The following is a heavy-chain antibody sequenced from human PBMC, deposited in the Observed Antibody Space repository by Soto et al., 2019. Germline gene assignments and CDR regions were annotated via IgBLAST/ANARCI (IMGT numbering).Heavy chain of an antibody. CDR3: AKDFAVWYQLLSPYYYSGMDV. Sequence: QVQLVESGGGVVQPGRSLRLSCAASGFTFSSYGMHWVRQAPGKGLEWVAVISYDGSNKYYADSVKGRFTISRDNSKNALYLQINRQRAEDTAVYYCAKDFAVWYQLLSPYYYSGMDVWVQGPTVTVSS. CDR2: ISYDGSNK. J-gene: IGHJ6*02. D-gene: IGHD2-2*01. CDR1: GFTFSSYG. V-gene: IGHV3-30*18.